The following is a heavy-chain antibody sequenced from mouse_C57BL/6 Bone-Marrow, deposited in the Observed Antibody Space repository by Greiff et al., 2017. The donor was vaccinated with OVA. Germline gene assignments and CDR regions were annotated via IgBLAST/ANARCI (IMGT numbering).Heavy chain of an antibody. CDR2: IYPGDGDT. CDR3: ARCPPYYAMDY. V-gene: IGHV1-82*01. CDR1: GYAFSSSW. Sequence: LVESGPELVKPGASVKISCKASGYAFSSSWMNWVKQRPGKGLEWIGRIYPGDGDTNYNGKFKGKATLTADKSSSTAYMQLSSLTSEDSAVYFCARCPPYYAMDYWGQGTSVTVSS. J-gene: IGHJ4*01.